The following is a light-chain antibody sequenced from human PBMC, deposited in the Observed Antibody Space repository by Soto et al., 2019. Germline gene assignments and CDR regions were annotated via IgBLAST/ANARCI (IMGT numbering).Light chain of an antibody. CDR1: QSLLHSGGHNY. CDR3: MQALQNPT. V-gene: IGKV2-28*01. Sequence: DIVMTQSPLSLPVTPGEPASISCRSSQSLLHSGGHNYLDLYVQKPGESPQRLIYLGSNRASGGPVSFRGRGSGTDFTLQINRVEAEDVGFYYCMQALQNPTFCGGTQVEMK. CDR2: LGS. J-gene: IGKJ4*01.